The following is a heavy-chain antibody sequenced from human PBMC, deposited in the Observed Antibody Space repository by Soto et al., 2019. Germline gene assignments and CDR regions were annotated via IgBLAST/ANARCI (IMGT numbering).Heavy chain of an antibody. CDR3: ARENDFWSGYGTYSYYMDV. CDR2: INSDDST. V-gene: IGHV3-53*04. CDR1: GCTVSSNY. D-gene: IGHD3-3*01. J-gene: IGHJ6*03. Sequence: EVQLVEFGGGFVQPGGSLSLSCAASGCTVSSNYMSWVRQAPGEGLEWVSVINSDDSTYYADSVKGRFTISRHNSKNTLYLQMNSLRPEDTAVYYCARENDFWSGYGTYSYYMDVWGTGTTVTVSS.